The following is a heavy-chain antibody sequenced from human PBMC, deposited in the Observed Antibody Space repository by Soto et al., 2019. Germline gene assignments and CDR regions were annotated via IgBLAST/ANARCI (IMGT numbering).Heavy chain of an antibody. CDR3: ARGTMVRGVIIIGFDY. J-gene: IGHJ4*02. D-gene: IGHD3-10*01. V-gene: IGHV1-69*13. CDR1: GGTFSSYA. Sequence: VASVKVSCKASGGTFSSYAISWVRQAPGQGLEWMGGIIPIFGTANYAQKFQGRVTITADESTSTAYMELSSPRSEDTAVYYCARGTMVRGVIIIGFDYWGQGTLVTVSS. CDR2: IIPIFGTA.